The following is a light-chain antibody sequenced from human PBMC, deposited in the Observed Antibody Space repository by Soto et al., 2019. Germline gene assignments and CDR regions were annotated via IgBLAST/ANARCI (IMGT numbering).Light chain of an antibody. V-gene: IGKV2-28*01. Sequence: DIVMTQSPLSLPVSPGEPASISCRSSQSLLHSNGYNYLDWYLQKPGQSPQLLIYLGSNRASGIPDXFXXXXXXXXXXXXISRVEAEDVGVYYCMXAXXXRXYAFGXGTX. CDR1: QSLLHSNGYNY. CDR2: LGS. CDR3: MXAXXXRXYA. J-gene: IGKJ2*01.